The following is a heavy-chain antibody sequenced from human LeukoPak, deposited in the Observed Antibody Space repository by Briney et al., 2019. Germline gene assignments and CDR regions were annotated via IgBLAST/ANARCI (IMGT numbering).Heavy chain of an antibody. V-gene: IGHV4-61*02. Sequence: PSVTLSLTCTVSGGSFSSGSYYWGWIRQPAGKGREWIGRIYTSGSTNYNPSLKSRVTISVDTSKNQFSLKLSSVTAADTAVYYCATGGGDWGFHQSDYWGQGTPVTVSS. J-gene: IGHJ4*02. D-gene: IGHD2-21*01. CDR3: ATGGGDWGFHQSDY. CDR2: IYTSGST. CDR1: GGSFSSGSYY.